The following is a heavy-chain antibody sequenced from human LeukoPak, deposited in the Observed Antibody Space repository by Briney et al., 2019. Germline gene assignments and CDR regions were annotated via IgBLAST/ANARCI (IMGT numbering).Heavy chain of an antibody. CDR3: AKDSWSRNGIYDPFDI. V-gene: IGHV3-23*01. D-gene: IGHD2-8*01. J-gene: IGHJ3*02. CDR1: GFTFSDYA. CDR2: VGGDDAT. Sequence: GGSLRLSCAASGFTFSDYAMDWVRQAPGKGLEWVSVVGGDDATYYTDSVKGRFTISRDNSKNTLSLQMNSLRLEDTAVYYCAKDSWSRNGIYDPFDIWGQGTMVTVSS.